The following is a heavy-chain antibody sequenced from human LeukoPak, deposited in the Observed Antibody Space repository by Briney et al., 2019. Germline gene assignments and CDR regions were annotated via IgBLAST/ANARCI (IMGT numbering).Heavy chain of an antibody. CDR3: ANLLRLNAFDI. CDR1: TPSLPGIY. J-gene: IGHJ3*02. Sequence: PSESLSPACAVDTPSLPGIYSSCNRQPPGKGLEWIGEINHSGSTNYNPSLKSRVTISVDTSKNQFSLKLTSVTAADTAVYYCANLLRLNAFDIWGQGTMVTVSS. CDR2: INHSGST. D-gene: IGHD3-3*01. V-gene: IGHV4-34*01.